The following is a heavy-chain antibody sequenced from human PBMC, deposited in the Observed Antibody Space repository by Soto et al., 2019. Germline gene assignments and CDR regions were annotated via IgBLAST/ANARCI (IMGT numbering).Heavy chain of an antibody. CDR1: GDSINSDKYY. D-gene: IGHD3-9*01. J-gene: IGHJ4*02. V-gene: IGHV4-39*01. Sequence: SETMSLTCSVSGDSINSDKYYWGWIRQPPGKGLEWIGSIYYRGNTYYNPSLQTRVTISLDKSKSQFSLRLNPVTAADSAVYFCARLEGLATISYYFDFWGQGAQVTVSS. CDR3: ARLEGLATISYYFDF. CDR2: IYYRGNT.